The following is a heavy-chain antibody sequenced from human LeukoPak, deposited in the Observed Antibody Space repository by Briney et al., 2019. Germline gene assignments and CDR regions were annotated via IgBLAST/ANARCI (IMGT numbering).Heavy chain of an antibody. CDR3: AKGERFFDY. Sequence: GGSLRLSCAASGFNISDFWMTWVRQAPGKGLEWVSAISGSGGSTYYADSVKGRFTISRDNSKNTLYLQMNSLRAEDTAVYYCAKGERFFDYWGQGTLVTVSS. CDR2: ISGSGGST. V-gene: IGHV3-23*01. CDR1: GFNISDFW. D-gene: IGHD1-1*01. J-gene: IGHJ4*02.